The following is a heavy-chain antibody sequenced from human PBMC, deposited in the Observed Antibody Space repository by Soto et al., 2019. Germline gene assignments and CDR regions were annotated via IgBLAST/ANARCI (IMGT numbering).Heavy chain of an antibody. CDR3: AKETWIQLWSRHYYGMDV. CDR1: GFTVCSYG. CDR2: ISYDGSNK. J-gene: IGHJ6*02. Sequence: HGGSLRLSCAASGFTVCSYGMHGVRQDPGKGLEWVAVISYDGSNKYYADSVKGRFTISRDNSKNTLYLQMNSLRAEDTAVYYCAKETWIQLWSRHYYGMDVWGQGTTVTVSS. V-gene: IGHV3-30*18. D-gene: IGHD5-18*01.